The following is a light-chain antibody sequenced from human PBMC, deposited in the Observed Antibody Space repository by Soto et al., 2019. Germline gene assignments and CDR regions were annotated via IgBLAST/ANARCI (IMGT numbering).Light chain of an antibody. V-gene: IGKV3-20*01. J-gene: IGKJ1*01. CDR3: QQSGSSLWT. CDR2: GAS. Sequence: EIVLTQSPGTLSLSPGERATLSCRASQSVSSTYLAWYQHKPGQPPRLLIYGASSRATGIPDRFSGSGSGTDFTLTISRLEPEDFAVYYCQQSGSSLWTFGQGTKVETK. CDR1: QSVSSTY.